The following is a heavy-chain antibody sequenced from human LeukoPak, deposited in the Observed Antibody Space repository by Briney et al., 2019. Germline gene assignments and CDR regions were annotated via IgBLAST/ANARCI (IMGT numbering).Heavy chain of an antibody. CDR3: AKDISYYDFWSGYKLDY. CDR2: IRYDGSNK. CDR1: GSTFSSYG. D-gene: IGHD3-3*01. J-gene: IGHJ4*02. V-gene: IGHV3-30*02. Sequence: GGSLRLSCAASGSTFSSYGMHWVRQAPGKGLEWVAFIRYDGSNKYYADSVKGRFTISRDNSKNTLYLQMNSLRAGDTAVYYCAKDISYYDFWSGYKLDYWGQGTLVTVSS.